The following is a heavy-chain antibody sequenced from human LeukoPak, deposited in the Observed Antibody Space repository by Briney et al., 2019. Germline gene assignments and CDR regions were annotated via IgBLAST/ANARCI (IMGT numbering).Heavy chain of an antibody. Sequence: GGSLRLSCAASGFTVSSTYMSWVRQAPGKGLEWVSVIYSGGNIYYIDSVKGRFTISRDTSKNTLYLQMNSLKVEDTAVYYCAREVIIVLEPLTNTIDYWGQGTRVTVSS. J-gene: IGHJ4*02. V-gene: IGHV3-53*01. CDR2: IYSGGNI. CDR3: AREVIIVLEPLTNTIDY. CDR1: GFTVSSTY. D-gene: IGHD2-2*01.